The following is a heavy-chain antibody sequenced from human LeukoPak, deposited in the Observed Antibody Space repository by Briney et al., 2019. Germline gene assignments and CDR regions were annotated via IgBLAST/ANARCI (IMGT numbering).Heavy chain of an antibody. CDR1: GGSFSGYY. D-gene: IGHD3-10*01. CDR3: ARGPSSYYYGSGSYYNPKYYYYGMDV. J-gene: IGHJ6*02. CDR2: INHSGST. Sequence: SENLSLTCAVYGGSFSGYYWSWIRQPPGKGLEWIGEINHSGSTNYNPSLKSRVTISVDTSKNQFSLKLSSVTAADTAVYYCARGPSSYYYGSGSYYNPKYYYYGMDVWGQGTTVTVSS. V-gene: IGHV4-34*01.